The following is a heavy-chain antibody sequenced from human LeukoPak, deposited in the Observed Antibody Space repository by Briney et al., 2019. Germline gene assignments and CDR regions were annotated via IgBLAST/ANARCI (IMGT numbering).Heavy chain of an antibody. CDR1: GYTFTGYY. D-gene: IGHD3-10*01. CDR3: ARDMGRPSYGSVNHNLYFYYYYGMDV. CDR2: INPNIGDT. Sequence: ASVKVSCKASGYTFTGYYMNWVRQAPGQGPEWMGWINPNIGDTSYGKRFQGTVNMTGDKSVSTAYMELRSLTSDDTAVYFCARDMGRPSYGSVNHNLYFYYYYGMDVWGQGTTVTVSS. V-gene: IGHV1-2*02. J-gene: IGHJ6*02.